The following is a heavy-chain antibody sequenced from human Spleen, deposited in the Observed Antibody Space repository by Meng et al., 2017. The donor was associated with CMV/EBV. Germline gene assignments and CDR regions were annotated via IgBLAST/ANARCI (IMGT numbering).Heavy chain of an antibody. V-gene: IGHV3-30*02. CDR2: IHYDGSNK. CDR3: AKDLRLGAFDI. J-gene: IGHJ3*02. CDR1: GFTFSSYG. Sequence: GGSLRLSCAASGFTFSSYGMHWVRQAPGKGLEWVAFIHYDGSNKYYADSVKGRFTISRDNSKNTLYLQMNSLRAEDTAVYYCAKDLRLGAFDIWGQGTMVTVSS.